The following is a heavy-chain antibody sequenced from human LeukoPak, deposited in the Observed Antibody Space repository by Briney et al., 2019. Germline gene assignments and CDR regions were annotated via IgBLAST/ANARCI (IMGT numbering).Heavy chain of an antibody. CDR3: ARATCVNGICYTLY. J-gene: IGHJ4*02. D-gene: IGHD2-8*01. CDR2: IYPADSET. CDR1: GFIFTGYW. V-gene: IGHV5-51*01. Sequence: AESLKISCKGSGFIFTGYWIVWVRQMPGKGLEWMGIIYPADSETTYSPSFQGQITISADRSSTTAHLQWSSLKASDTAIYYCARATCVNGICYTLYWGQGSLVTVSS.